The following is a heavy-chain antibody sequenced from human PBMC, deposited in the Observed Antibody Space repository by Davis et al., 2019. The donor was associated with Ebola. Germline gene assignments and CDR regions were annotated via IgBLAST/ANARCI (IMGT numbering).Heavy chain of an antibody. CDR2: IIPIFGTA. CDR1: GGTFSSYA. V-gene: IGHV1-69*05. Sequence: AASVKVSCKASGGTFSSYAISWVRQAPGQGLEWMGGIIPIFGTANYAQKLQGRVTMTTDTSTSTAYMELRSLRSDDTAVYYCARITMVRGVIIYGMDVWGQGTTVTVSS. D-gene: IGHD3-10*01. J-gene: IGHJ6*02. CDR3: ARITMVRGVIIYGMDV.